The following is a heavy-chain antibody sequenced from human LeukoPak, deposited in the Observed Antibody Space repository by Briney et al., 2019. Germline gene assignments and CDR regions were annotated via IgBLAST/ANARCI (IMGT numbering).Heavy chain of an antibody. CDR2: IYYSGST. D-gene: IGHD3-16*01. CDR3: ARGGWSLDL. CDR1: GGSVSNYY. Sequence: SSETLSLTCTVSGGSVSNYYWSWFRQPPGKGLEWIGYIYYSGSTNYNPSLRSRVTISVDTSNDHFSLMLSSVTAADTAVYYCARGGWSLDLWGRGTLVTVSS. J-gene: IGHJ2*01. V-gene: IGHV4-59*02.